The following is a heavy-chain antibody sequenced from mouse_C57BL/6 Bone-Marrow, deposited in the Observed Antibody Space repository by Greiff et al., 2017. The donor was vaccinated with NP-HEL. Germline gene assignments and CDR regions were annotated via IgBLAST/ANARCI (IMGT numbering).Heavy chain of an antibody. CDR1: GFNIKDDY. CDR2: IDPENGDT. D-gene: IGHD2-3*01. Sequence: DVQLQESGAELVRPGASVKLSCTASGFNIKDDYMHWVKQRPEQGLEWIGWIDPENGDTEYASKFQGKATITADTSSNTAYLQLSSLTSEDTAVYYCTHDGYYDWYFDVWGTGTTVTVSS. J-gene: IGHJ1*03. V-gene: IGHV14-4*01. CDR3: THDGYYDWYFDV.